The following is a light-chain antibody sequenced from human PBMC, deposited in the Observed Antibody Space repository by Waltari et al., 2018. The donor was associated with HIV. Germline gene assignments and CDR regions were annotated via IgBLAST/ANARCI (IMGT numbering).Light chain of an antibody. Sequence: SVLTPPPSVSGAPGQRVTIPCTGSSSNIGAGYDVNRYQQLPGTAPKLLIYNNSNRPSGVPDRFSGSKSGTSASLAITGLQAEDEADYYCQSYDSSLSGSDVFGTGTKVTVL. CDR3: QSYDSSLSGSDV. V-gene: IGLV1-40*01. J-gene: IGLJ1*01. CDR1: SSNIGAGYD. CDR2: NNS.